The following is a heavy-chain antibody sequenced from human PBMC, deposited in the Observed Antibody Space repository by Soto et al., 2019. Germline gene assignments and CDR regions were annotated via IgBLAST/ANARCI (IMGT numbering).Heavy chain of an antibody. CDR2: ISGYNGNT. CDR3: ERDYYNSGSEMDY. Sequence: QVQLVQSGAEVKNPGASVKVSCKASGYTFNRYGSSWVRQAPGQGLEWMGWISGYNGNTNYAQKLLGRVTMTTDTSTSTAYMELRSLRSDDTAVYYCERDYYNSGSEMDYWGQGALVTVSS. J-gene: IGHJ4*02. D-gene: IGHD3-10*01. V-gene: IGHV1-18*01. CDR1: GYTFNRYG.